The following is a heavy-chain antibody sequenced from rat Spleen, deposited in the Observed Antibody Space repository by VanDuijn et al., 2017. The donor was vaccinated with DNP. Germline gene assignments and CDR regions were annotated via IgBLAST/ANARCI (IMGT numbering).Heavy chain of an antibody. CDR2: IRYDGGST. D-gene: IGHD4-3*01. CDR1: GFTFSDYY. Sequence: EVQLVESGGDLVQPGRSLKLFCAASGFTFSDYYMAWVRQAPTKGLEWVAYIRYDGGSTTYGDSVKGRFTISRDNAKNTLYLQMNSLRSEDMATYYCVRWNSGHFDYWGQGVMVPVSS. J-gene: IGHJ2*01. CDR3: VRWNSGHFDY. V-gene: IGHV5-22*01.